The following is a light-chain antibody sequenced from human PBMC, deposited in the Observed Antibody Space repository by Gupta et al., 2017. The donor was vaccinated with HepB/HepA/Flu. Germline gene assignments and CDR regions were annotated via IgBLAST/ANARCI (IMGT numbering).Light chain of an antibody. Sequence: GERATLSCRASQSVSSTYLTWYQQKPGQAPRLLIYGASSSATGIPDRFSGSGFGTDFTLTISRLEPEDFAVYYCQQYGTSPLTFGGGTKVEVK. CDR1: QSVSSTY. J-gene: IGKJ4*01. CDR2: GAS. CDR3: QQYGTSPLT. V-gene: IGKV3-20*01.